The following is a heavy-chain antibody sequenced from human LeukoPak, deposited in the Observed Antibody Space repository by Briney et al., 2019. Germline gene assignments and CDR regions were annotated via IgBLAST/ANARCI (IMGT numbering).Heavy chain of an antibody. CDR1: GFTFSSYS. V-gene: IGHV3-21*01. CDR2: ISSSSSYI. CDR3: AREPQAMVRGTYDY. D-gene: IGHD3-10*01. J-gene: IGHJ4*02. Sequence: GGSLRLSCAASGFTFSSYSMNWVRQAPGKGLEWVSSISSSSSYIYYADSVKGRFTISRDNAKNSLYLQMNNLRAEDTAVYYCAREPQAMVRGTYDYWGQGTLVTVSS.